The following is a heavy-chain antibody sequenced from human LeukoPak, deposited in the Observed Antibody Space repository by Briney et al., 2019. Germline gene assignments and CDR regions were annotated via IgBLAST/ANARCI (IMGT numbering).Heavy chain of an antibody. J-gene: IGHJ4*02. CDR1: GFTFSSYA. Sequence: PGGSLRLSCAASGFTFSSYAMHWVRQAPGKGLEYVSAISSNGGSTYYANPVKGRFTISRDNSKNTLYLQMGSLRAEDMAVYYCARDGQDRDSASFDYWGQGTLVTVSS. CDR3: ARDGQDRDSASFDY. V-gene: IGHV3-64*01. CDR2: ISSNGGST. D-gene: IGHD5-18*01.